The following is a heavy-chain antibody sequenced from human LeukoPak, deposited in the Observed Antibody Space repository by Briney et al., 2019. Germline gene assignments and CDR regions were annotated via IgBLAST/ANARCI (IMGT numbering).Heavy chain of an antibody. CDR3: ARDERAAAGDY. CDR1: GGSISSSSYY. V-gene: IGHV4-39*07. D-gene: IGHD6-13*01. J-gene: IGHJ4*02. Sequence: ASETLSLTCTVSGGSISSSSYYWGWIRQPPGKGLEWIGSIYYSGSTYYNPSLKSRVTISVDTSKNQFSLKLSSVTAADTAVYYCARDERAAAGDYWGQGTLVTVSS. CDR2: IYYSGST.